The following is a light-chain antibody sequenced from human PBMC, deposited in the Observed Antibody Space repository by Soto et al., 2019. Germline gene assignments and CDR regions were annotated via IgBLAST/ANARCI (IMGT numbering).Light chain of an antibody. J-gene: IGKJ5*01. Sequence: EIVLTQSPATLSLSPGERATLSCRVSRNLNSYITWYQQKPGQAPRLLIYDASNRATGIPARFSGSGSGTDFTLTINSLEPEDFAVYYCQQRSNWPITFGPGTRLEIK. CDR2: DAS. CDR1: RNLNSY. V-gene: IGKV3-11*01. CDR3: QQRSNWPIT.